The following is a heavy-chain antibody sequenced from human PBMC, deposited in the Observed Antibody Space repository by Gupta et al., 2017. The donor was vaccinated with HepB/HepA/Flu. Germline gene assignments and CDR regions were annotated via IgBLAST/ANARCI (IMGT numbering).Heavy chain of an antibody. V-gene: IGHV3-23*01. CDR2: ISGSGTST. Sequence: EVQLLESGGDLAQPGGSLRLSCAASGFTFSSYAMSWVRQAPGKGLEWVSTISGSGTSTYYADSVKGRFTISRDNSKNTLYVQMNSLRAEDTAVYYCARDTNSGYWGQGTLVTVSS. CDR1: GFTFSSYA. J-gene: IGHJ4*02. D-gene: IGHD2-8*01. CDR3: ARDTNSGY.